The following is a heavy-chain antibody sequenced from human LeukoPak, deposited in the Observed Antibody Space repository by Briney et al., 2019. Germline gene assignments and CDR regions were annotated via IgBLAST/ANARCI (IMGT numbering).Heavy chain of an antibody. CDR1: GGTFSSYA. J-gene: IGHJ3*02. Sequence: GASVKVSCKASGGTFSSYAISWVRQAPGQGLEWMGRIIPIFGTANYAQKFQGRVTITTDESTSTAYMELSSLRSEDTAVYYCAGDRVSIPIVVVPAAIGSVDAFDIWGQGTMVTVSS. D-gene: IGHD2-2*01. CDR2: IIPIFGTA. V-gene: IGHV1-69*05. CDR3: AGDRVSIPIVVVPAAIGSVDAFDI.